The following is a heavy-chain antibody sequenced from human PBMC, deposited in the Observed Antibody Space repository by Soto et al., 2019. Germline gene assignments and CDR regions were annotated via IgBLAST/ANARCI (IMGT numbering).Heavy chain of an antibody. D-gene: IGHD3-10*01. Sequence: ASVKVSWKGSGYTFTRYFIHGVRQGPGQGLEWVAMIIPSGGRTNYAQQFQGGVTMTRDTSASTVYMELSSLRSDDTAVYYCARDRGVLDLGRKYNYYYGMDVWGQGTTVTVSS. CDR3: ARDRGVLDLGRKYNYYYGMDV. CDR1: GYTFTRYF. V-gene: IGHV1-46*01. J-gene: IGHJ6*02. CDR2: IIPSGGRT.